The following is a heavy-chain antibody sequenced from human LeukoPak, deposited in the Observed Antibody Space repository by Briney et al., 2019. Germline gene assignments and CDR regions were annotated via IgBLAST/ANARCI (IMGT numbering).Heavy chain of an antibody. CDR3: AKNLARFGGNYYYYYMDV. D-gene: IGHD3-10*01. Sequence: GGSLRLSCAASGFTFSSYAMTWVRQSPGKGLEWVSAISASGGSTYYADSVKGRFTISRDNSKNTLSLQMNSLRAEDTAVYYCAKNLARFGGNYYYYYMDVWGKGTTVTISS. CDR2: ISASGGST. CDR1: GFTFSSYA. V-gene: IGHV3-23*01. J-gene: IGHJ6*03.